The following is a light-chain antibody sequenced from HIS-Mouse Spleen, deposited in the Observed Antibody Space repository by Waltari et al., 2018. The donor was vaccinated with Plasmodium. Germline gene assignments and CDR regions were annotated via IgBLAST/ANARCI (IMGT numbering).Light chain of an antibody. V-gene: IGLV3-19*01. Sequence: SSELTQDPAVSVALGQTVRITCQGDSLRSSYASWYQQNPGQAPVVVLYGKNNRPSGIPDRFSGSSSGNTASLTITGAQAEDEADYYCNSRDSSGNHQVFGGGTKLTVL. CDR1: SLRSSY. CDR2: GKN. J-gene: IGLJ3*02. CDR3: NSRDSSGNHQV.